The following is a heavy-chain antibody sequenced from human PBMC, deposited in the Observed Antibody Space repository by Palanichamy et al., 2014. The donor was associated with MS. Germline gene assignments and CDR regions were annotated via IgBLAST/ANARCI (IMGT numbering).Heavy chain of an antibody. J-gene: IGHJ2*01. CDR3: ARVRLDYNWYFDL. V-gene: IGHV4-59*01. CDR1: GGSISSYY. Sequence: QVQLQESGPGLVKPSETLSLTCTVSGGSISSYYWSWIRQPPGKGLEWIGYIYYSGSTNYNPSLKSRVTISVDTSKNQFSLKLSSVTAADTAVYYCARVRLDYNWYFDLWGRGTLVTVSS. CDR2: IYYSGST. D-gene: IGHD3/OR15-3a*01.